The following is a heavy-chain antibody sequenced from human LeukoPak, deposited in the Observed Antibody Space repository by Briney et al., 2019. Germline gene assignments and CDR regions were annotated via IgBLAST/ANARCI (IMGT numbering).Heavy chain of an antibody. CDR1: GFTFSSYG. D-gene: IGHD5-12*01. CDR2: ISYDGSNK. V-gene: IGHV3-30*18. Sequence: PGGSLRLSCAASGFTFSSYGMHWVRQAPGKGLEWVAVISYDGSNKYYADSVKGRFTISRDNSKNTLYLQMNSLRAEDTAIYYCAKVPTYSGYEYPPYYFDYWGQGTLVTVSS. CDR3: AKVPTYSGYEYPPYYFDY. J-gene: IGHJ4*02.